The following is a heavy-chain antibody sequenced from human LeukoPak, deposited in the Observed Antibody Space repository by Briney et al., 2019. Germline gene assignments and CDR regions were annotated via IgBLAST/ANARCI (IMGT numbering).Heavy chain of an antibody. CDR3: ARHRMVGSYYYMDV. Sequence: SETLSLTCTVSGGSISSYYWGWIRQPPGKGLEWIGSIYYSGSTYYNPSLKSRVTISVDTSKNQFSLKLSSVTAADTAVYYCARHRMVGSYYYMDVWGKGTTVTVSS. D-gene: IGHD2-8*01. CDR2: IYYSGST. CDR1: GGSISSYY. J-gene: IGHJ6*03. V-gene: IGHV4-39*01.